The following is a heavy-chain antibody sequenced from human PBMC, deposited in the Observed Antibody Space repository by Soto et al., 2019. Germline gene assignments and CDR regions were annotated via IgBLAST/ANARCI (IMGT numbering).Heavy chain of an antibody. J-gene: IGHJ4*02. CDR1: GFTFSNAW. Sequence: EVQLVESGGGLVKPGGSLRLSCAASGFTFSNAWMSWVRQAPGKGLEWVGRIKSKTDGGTTDYAAPVKGRFTISRDDSKTTLYLQMNSLKTEDTDVYYCTTDRLELLPDPFDYWGQGTLVTVSS. CDR3: TTDRLELLPDPFDY. V-gene: IGHV3-15*01. CDR2: IKSKTDGGTT. D-gene: IGHD1-7*01.